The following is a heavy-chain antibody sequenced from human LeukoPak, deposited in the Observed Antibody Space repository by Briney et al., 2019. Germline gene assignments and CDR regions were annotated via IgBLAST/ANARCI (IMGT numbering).Heavy chain of an antibody. CDR3: AKDGTLGYCSSTSCHPLL. Sequence: PGGSLRLSCAASGFTFSSYGMHWVRQAPGKGLEWVAFIRYDGSNKYYADSVKGRFTVSRDNSKNTLYLQMNSLRAEDTAVYYCAKDGTLGYCSSTSCHPLLWGQGTLVTVSS. J-gene: IGHJ4*02. V-gene: IGHV3-30*02. CDR1: GFTFSSYG. CDR2: IRYDGSNK. D-gene: IGHD2-2*01.